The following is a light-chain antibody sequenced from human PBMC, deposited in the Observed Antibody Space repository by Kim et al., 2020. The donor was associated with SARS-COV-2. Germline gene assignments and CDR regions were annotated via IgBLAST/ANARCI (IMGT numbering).Light chain of an antibody. CDR3: QQYDSLPYT. J-gene: IGKJ2*01. CDR2: DAS. Sequence: AAIGDRVTITCQASQDIRNYLNWFQHKAGEAPKRLIYDASTSETGVSSRFSGGGSGTDFTFTISGLQSEDIATYYCQQYDSLPYTFGQGTKLEI. V-gene: IGKV1-33*01. CDR1: QDIRNY.